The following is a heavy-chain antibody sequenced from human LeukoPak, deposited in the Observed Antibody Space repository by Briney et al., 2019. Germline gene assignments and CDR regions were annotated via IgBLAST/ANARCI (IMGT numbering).Heavy chain of an antibody. CDR1: GFTFSSYS. Sequence: GGSLRLSCAASGFTFSSYSMNWVRQAPGKGLEWVSYISSSSSTIYYADSVKGRFTISRDNAKNSLYLQMNSLRAEDTAVYYCAKEYYDFWSGLPGSKYYYYYGMDVWGQGTTVTVSS. CDR2: ISSSSSTI. V-gene: IGHV3-48*01. J-gene: IGHJ6*02. D-gene: IGHD3-3*01. CDR3: AKEYYDFWSGLPGSKYYYYYGMDV.